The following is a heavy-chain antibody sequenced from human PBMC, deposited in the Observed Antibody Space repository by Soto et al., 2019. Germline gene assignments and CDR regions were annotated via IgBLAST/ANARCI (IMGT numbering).Heavy chain of an antibody. Sequence: PSETLSLTCTVSGVSISRGDNYWSWIRQPPGKGLEWIGYIYYSGSTYYNPSLKSRVTISVDTSKNQFSLKLSSVTAADTAVYYCARATVTKIAAADTFDYWGQGTLVTVSS. CDR3: ARATVTKIAAADTFDY. CDR1: GVSISRGDNY. CDR2: IYYSGST. V-gene: IGHV4-30-4*01. D-gene: IGHD6-13*01. J-gene: IGHJ4*02.